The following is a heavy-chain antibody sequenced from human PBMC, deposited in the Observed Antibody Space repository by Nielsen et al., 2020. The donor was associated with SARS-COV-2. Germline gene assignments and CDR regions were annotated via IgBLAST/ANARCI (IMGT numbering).Heavy chain of an antibody. CDR2: IYYSGST. J-gene: IGHJ6*02. V-gene: IGHV4-39*01. CDR3: ARHHYCSGGSCYSRDYYYYGMDI. CDR1: GGSISSSSYY. Sequence: SETLSLTCTVSGGSISSSSYYWGWIRQPPGKGLEWIGSIYYSGSTYYNPSLKSRVTISVDTSKNQFSLKLSSVTAADTAVYYCARHHYCSGGSCYSRDYYYYGMDIWGQGTTVTVSS. D-gene: IGHD2-15*01.